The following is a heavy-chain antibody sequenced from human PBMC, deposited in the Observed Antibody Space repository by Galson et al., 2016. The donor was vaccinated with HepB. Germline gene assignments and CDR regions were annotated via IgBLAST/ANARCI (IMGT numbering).Heavy chain of an antibody. Sequence: SLRLSCAASGFTFSDYWMHWVRPAPGKGLEWVSSISSSSSYIYYADSVKGRFTISRDNAKNSLYLQMNSLRAEDTAVYYCARDLRRSSSSSDYWGQGTLVTVSS. CDR2: ISSSSSYI. CDR3: ARDLRRSSSSSDY. CDR1: GFTFSDYW. J-gene: IGHJ4*02. V-gene: IGHV3-21*06. D-gene: IGHD6-6*01.